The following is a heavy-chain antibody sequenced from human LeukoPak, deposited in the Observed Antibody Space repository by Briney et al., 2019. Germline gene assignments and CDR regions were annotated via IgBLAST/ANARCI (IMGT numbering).Heavy chain of an antibody. V-gene: IGHV3-7*01. CDR3: AKQATRLVSSAIDD. Sequence: PGGSLRLSCAASGFTFSSYWMTWVRQAPGKGLEWVANINLDGSEKYYGDSVKGRFTISTDNAKNSLYLQMNSLRAEDTAVYYCAKQATRLVSSAIDDWGQGTLVTVSS. J-gene: IGHJ4*02. CDR2: INLDGSEK. D-gene: IGHD2-2*01. CDR1: GFTFSSYW.